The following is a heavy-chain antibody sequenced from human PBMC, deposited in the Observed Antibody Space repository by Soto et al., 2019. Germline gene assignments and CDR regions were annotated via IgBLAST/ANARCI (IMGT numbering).Heavy chain of an antibody. J-gene: IGHJ6*02. D-gene: IGHD1-26*01. CDR1: GGTFSSYA. V-gene: IGHV1-69*13. CDR2: IIPIFGTA. CDR3: ARVRKWELLGYYGMDV. Sequence: GASVKVSCKASGGTFSSYAISWVRQAPGQGLEWMGGIIPIFGTANYAQKFQGRVTITADESTSTAYMELSSLRSEDTAVYYCARVRKWELLGYYGMDVWGQGTTVIVSS.